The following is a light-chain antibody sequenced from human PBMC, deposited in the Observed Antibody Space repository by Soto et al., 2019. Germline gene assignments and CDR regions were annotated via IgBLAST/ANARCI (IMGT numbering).Light chain of an antibody. CDR1: QDIGND. Sequence: AIQMTQSPSSLAGSVGDRLTITCRASQDIGNDLGWYQQKLEKAPKLLIYAASSLQSGVSSRFSSSGSGTEFALPISSLQPDDFATYCCLQVFNLPRAFGQGNKVHIK. CDR2: AAS. CDR3: LQVFNLPRA. J-gene: IGKJ1*01. V-gene: IGKV1-6*02.